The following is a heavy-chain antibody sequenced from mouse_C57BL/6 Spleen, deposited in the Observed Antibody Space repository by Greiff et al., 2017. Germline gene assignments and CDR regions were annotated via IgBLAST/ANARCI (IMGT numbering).Heavy chain of an antibody. CDR3: ARRGLNYLWYFDV. D-gene: IGHD2-1*01. V-gene: IGHV1-20*01. J-gene: IGHJ1*03. CDR2: INPYNGDT. Sequence: EVQLQQSGPELVKPGDSVKISCKASGYSFTGYFMNWVMQSHGKSLEWIGRINPYNGDTFYNQKFKGKATLTVDKSSSTAHMELRSLTSEDSAVYYCARRGLNYLWYFDVWGTGTTVTVSS. CDR1: GYSFTGYF.